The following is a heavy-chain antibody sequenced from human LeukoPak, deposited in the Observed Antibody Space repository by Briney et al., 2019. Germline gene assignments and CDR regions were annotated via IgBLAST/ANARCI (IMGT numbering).Heavy chain of an antibody. CDR1: GGSFSGYY. CDR3: ARVIRYYYGSGSYAFDI. J-gene: IGHJ3*02. CDR2: INHSGST. Sequence: NPSETLSLTCAVYGGSFSGYYWSWIRQPPGKGLEWIGEINHSGSTNYNPSPKSRVTISVDTSKNQFSLKLSSVTAADTAVYYCARVIRYYYGSGSYAFDIWGQGTMVTVSS. V-gene: IGHV4-34*01. D-gene: IGHD3-10*01.